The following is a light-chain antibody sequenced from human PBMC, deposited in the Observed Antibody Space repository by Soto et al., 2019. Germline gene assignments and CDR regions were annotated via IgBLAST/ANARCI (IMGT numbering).Light chain of an antibody. CDR3: SPYTNRSTV. Sequence: SVLTQPASVSGSPGQSITISRTGTSSDVGGYNYVSWYQQHPGKAPKLMIYDVSNRPSGVSNRIPRSKSGNTASLTTSELQANDEAADYWSPYTNRSTVLGTVPKETV. J-gene: IGLJ1*01. V-gene: IGLV2-14*01. CDR2: DVS. CDR1: SSDVGGYNY.